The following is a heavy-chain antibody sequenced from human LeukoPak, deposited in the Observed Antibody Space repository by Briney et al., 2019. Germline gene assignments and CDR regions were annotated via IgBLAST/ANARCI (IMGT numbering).Heavy chain of an antibody. CDR2: IWYDGSNK. D-gene: IGHD1-26*01. CDR3: ARASGGAQIDY. CDR1: GFTFSSHG. V-gene: IGHV3-33*01. J-gene: IGHJ4*02. Sequence: GRSLRLSCAASGFTFSSHGMHWVRQAPGKGLEWVAVIWYDGSNKYYADSVKGRFTISRDNSKNTLYLQMNSLRAEDTAVYYCARASGGAQIDYWGQGTLVTVSS.